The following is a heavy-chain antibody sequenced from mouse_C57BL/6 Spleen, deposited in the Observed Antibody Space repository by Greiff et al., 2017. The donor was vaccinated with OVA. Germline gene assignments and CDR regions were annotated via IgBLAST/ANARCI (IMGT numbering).Heavy chain of an antibody. V-gene: IGHV10-3*01. CDR2: IRSKSSNYAT. Sequence: EVHLVESGGGLVQPKGSLKLSCDASGFTFNNYAMHWVRQAPGKGLEWVVCIRSKSSNYATYYDDSVKDRFTISRDDSQSMLYLQMNNLKTKDTAMYYCVRDRGQLFDYWGQGTTLTVSS. D-gene: IGHD3-3*01. CDR1: GFTFNNYA. J-gene: IGHJ2*01. CDR3: VRDRGQLFDY.